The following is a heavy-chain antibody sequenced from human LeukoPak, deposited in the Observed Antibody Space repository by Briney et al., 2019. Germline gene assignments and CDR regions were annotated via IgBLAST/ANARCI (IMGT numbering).Heavy chain of an antibody. CDR3: ARDGRETAMVGVPAAFDI. CDR2: ISSSSTI. CDR1: GFTFSSYS. J-gene: IGHJ3*02. D-gene: IGHD1-26*01. Sequence: GGSLRLSCAASGFTFSSYSMNWVRQAPGKGLEWVSYISSSSTIYYADSVKGRFTISRDNAKNSLYLQMNSLRAEDTAVYYCARDGRETAMVGVPAAFDIWGQGTMVSVSS. V-gene: IGHV3-48*01.